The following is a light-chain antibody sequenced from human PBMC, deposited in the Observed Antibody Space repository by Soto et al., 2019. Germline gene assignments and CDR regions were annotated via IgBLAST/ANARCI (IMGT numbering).Light chain of an antibody. CDR1: SSDVGGYNY. CDR2: EVS. J-gene: IGLJ2*01. Sequence: QSALTQPASVSGSRGQSITISCTGTSSDVGGYNYVSWYQQHPGKAPKLMIYEVSNRPSGVSNRFSGSKSGNTASLTISGLQAEDEADYYCSSYTSSSTPVFGGGTKLTVL. CDR3: SSYTSSSTPV. V-gene: IGLV2-14*01.